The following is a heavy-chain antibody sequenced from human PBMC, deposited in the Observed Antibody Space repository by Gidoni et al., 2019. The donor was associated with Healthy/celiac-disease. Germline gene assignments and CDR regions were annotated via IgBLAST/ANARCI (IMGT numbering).Heavy chain of an antibody. CDR1: GVTFSNAW. D-gene: IGHD6-19*01. V-gene: IGHV3-15*01. Sequence: EVQLVESGGGVVKTGGSLRLSCAASGVTFSNAWMSWVRQAPGKGLGWVGRIKSITDGGTTDYAAPVKGIFTISRDDSKNTLYLQMNSLKTEDTAVYYCTTEIAVAGTFDYWGQGTLVTVSS. J-gene: IGHJ4*02. CDR3: TTEIAVAGTFDY. CDR2: IKSITDGGTT.